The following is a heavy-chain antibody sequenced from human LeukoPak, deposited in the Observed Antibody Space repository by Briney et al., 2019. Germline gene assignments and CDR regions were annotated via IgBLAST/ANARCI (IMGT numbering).Heavy chain of an antibody. V-gene: IGHV3-30*02. CDR2: IRYDGSHK. CDR1: GFTFSNYD. J-gene: IGHJ4*02. CDR3: AKDSGYYKGYFDY. Sequence: PGESLRLSCAVSGFTFSNYDMHWVRQAPDKGLEWVAFIRYDGSHKYYADSVKGRFTISRDNSKNTLYLQMSSLRADDTAVFYCAKDSGYYKGYFDYWGQGTLVTVSS. D-gene: IGHD3-22*01.